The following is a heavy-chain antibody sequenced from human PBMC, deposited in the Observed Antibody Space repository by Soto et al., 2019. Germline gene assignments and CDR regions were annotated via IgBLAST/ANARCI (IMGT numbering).Heavy chain of an antibody. J-gene: IGHJ5*02. CDR3: VRDGTKNLRDWFDP. V-gene: IGHV4-4*07. CDR2: IYATGST. D-gene: IGHD1-1*01. CDR1: AGFPAGYY. Sequence: SENLSLTCNGSAGFPAGYYWSWIRQPPGKGLEWIGRIYATGSTDYNPSLKSRLTMSVDMSKKQFSLTLRSVTAADTAMYYCVRDGTKNLRDWFDPWGQGILVTVS.